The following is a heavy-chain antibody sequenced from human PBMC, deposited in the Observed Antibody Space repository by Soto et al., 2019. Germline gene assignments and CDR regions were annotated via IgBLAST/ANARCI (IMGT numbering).Heavy chain of an antibody. CDR1: GFTFSDYY. Sequence: GGSLRLSCAASGFTFSDYYMSWIRQAPGKGLEWVSYISSSGSTIYYADSVKGRFTISRDNAKNSLYLQMNSLRAEDTAVYYCARSHLDYDSSGYPDYWGQGTLVTVSS. D-gene: IGHD3-22*01. V-gene: IGHV3-11*01. J-gene: IGHJ4*02. CDR3: ARSHLDYDSSGYPDY. CDR2: ISSSGSTI.